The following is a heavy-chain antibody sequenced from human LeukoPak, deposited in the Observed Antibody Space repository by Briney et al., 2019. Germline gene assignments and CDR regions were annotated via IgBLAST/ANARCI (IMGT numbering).Heavy chain of an antibody. Sequence: GESLKISCKGSGYRFTSYWIGWVRQMPGEGLEWMGIIYPSDSDTRYSPSFQGQVTISADKSISTAYLQWSSLKASDTAMYYCARHLSGSYGFDAFDIWGQGTMVTVSS. D-gene: IGHD1-26*01. CDR1: GYRFTSYW. CDR2: IYPSDSDT. J-gene: IGHJ3*02. V-gene: IGHV5-51*01. CDR3: ARHLSGSYGFDAFDI.